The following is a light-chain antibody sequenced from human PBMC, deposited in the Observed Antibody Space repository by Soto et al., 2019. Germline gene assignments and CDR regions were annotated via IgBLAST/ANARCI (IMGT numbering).Light chain of an antibody. CDR3: QQYGASPIT. CDR1: QSVSSSY. Sequence: EIVLTQSPGTLSLSPGERATLSCRASQSVSSSYLAWYQQKPGQAPRLLIYGASSRATGIPDRLSGSGSGTDFTLTISRLEPEDFALYYCQQYGASPITFGQGTRLEIK. CDR2: GAS. V-gene: IGKV3-20*01. J-gene: IGKJ5*01.